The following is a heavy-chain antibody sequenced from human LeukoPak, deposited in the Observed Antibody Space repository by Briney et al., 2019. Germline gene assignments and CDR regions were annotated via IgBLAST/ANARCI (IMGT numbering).Heavy chain of an antibody. CDR2: IYYSGST. CDR1: GGSISSYY. Sequence: PSETLSLTCTVSGGSISSYYWSWIRQPPGKGLEWIGYIYYSGSTNYNPSLKSRVTISVDTSKNQFSLKLSSVTAADTAVYYCASSPRSDLFDYWGQGTLVTVSS. V-gene: IGHV4-59*01. J-gene: IGHJ4*02. CDR3: ASSPRSDLFDY.